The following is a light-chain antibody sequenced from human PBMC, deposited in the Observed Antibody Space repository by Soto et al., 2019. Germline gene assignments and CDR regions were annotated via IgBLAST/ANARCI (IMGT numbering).Light chain of an antibody. J-gene: IGKJ3*01. CDR1: QSVSTN. CDR3: QQYSNWPPFT. CDR2: GAS. V-gene: IGKV3-15*01. Sequence: EIEMTQSPATLPVSPGERATLSCRASQSVSTNLAWYQQKPGQAPRLLIYGASTRATGIPARFSASGSGTQFTLTISSLQSQDSALYFCQQYSNWPPFTFGPGTKLDV.